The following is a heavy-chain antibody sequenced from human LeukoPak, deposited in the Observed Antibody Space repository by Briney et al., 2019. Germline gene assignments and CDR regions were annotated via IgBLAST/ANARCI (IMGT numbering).Heavy chain of an antibody. J-gene: IGHJ2*01. CDR2: IFHTGTT. CDR3: ARDRKRWLQTAGVLWYFDL. V-gene: IGHV4-39*07. Sequence: SETLSLTCTVSGGSISSSSYYWGWNRQPPGMGLEWIGRIFHTGTTDYKTSLKGRVTISVDTSKNQFSLKLSSVTAADTAVYYCARDRKRWLQTAGVLWYFDLWGRGTLVTVSS. CDR1: GGSISSSSYY. D-gene: IGHD5-24*01.